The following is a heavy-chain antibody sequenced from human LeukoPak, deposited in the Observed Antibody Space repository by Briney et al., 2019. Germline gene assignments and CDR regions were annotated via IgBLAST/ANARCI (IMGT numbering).Heavy chain of an antibody. J-gene: IGHJ4*01. V-gene: IGHV3-7*01. D-gene: IGHD1-20*01. Sequence: GGSLRLSCAASEFTFSSYWMSWVRQAPGKGLEWVANINQDGSEKYYVDSVKGRFTISRDNAKNSVYLQMNSLRAGDTAVYYCARDVNWNYCDYWGHGTLVTVSS. CDR2: INQDGSEK. CDR3: ARDVNWNYCDY. CDR1: EFTFSSYW.